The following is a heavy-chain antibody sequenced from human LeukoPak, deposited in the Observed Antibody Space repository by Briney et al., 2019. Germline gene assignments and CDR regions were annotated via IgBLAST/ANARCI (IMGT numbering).Heavy chain of an antibody. Sequence: GGSLRLSCAASGFSFDDYAMHWVRQAPGKGLEWVSGISWNSGSIGYADSVKGRFTISRDNAKNSLYLQMNSLRAEDTALYYCAKDTDYYDSSGSLDIWGQGTMVTVSS. CDR2: ISWNSGSI. J-gene: IGHJ3*02. D-gene: IGHD3-22*01. CDR1: GFSFDDYA. V-gene: IGHV3-9*01. CDR3: AKDTDYYDSSGSLDI.